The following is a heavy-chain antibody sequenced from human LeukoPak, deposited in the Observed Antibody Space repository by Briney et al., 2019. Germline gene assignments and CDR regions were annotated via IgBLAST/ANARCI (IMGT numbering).Heavy chain of an antibody. CDR1: FGSISCGGYY. V-gene: IGHV4-31*03. J-gene: IGHJ4*02. CDR3: ARGPPYSDHPDY. D-gene: IGHD1-26*01. Sequence: SQTLSLTGTVSFGSISCGGYYWSWVRHHPGKGLEWIGFIYYSGSTYYNPSQKSRVTISIHTSKNQFTLNLSSVTAADTAVYYCARGPPYSDHPDYWGQGTLVTVSS. CDR2: IYYSGST.